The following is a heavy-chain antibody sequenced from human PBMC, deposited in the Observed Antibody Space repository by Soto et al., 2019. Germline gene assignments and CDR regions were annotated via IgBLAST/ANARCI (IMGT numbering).Heavy chain of an antibody. V-gene: IGHV3-23*01. Sequence: GGSLRLSCAASGFPFGENAMSWVRQAPGKGLEWVSGISDSGATTYYADSVRGRFTISRDNSKNTLYLQTKSLRAEDSASYYCAKEDTSSGSLDYWGQGALVTVSS. D-gene: IGHD6-19*01. CDR3: AKEDTSSGSLDY. J-gene: IGHJ4*02. CDR2: ISDSGATT. CDR1: GFPFGENA.